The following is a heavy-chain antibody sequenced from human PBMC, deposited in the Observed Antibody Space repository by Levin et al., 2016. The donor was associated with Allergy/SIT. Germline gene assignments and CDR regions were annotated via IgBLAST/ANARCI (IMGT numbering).Heavy chain of an antibody. V-gene: IGHV3-66*01. CDR2: IYSGGST. Sequence: WIRQPPGKGLEWVSVIYSGGSTYYADSVKGRFTISRDNSKNTLYLQMNSLRAEDTAVYYCARAAYCSGGSCYSGAINWFDPWGQGTLVTVSS. J-gene: IGHJ5*02. D-gene: IGHD2-15*01. CDR3: ARAAYCSGGSCYSGAINWFDP.